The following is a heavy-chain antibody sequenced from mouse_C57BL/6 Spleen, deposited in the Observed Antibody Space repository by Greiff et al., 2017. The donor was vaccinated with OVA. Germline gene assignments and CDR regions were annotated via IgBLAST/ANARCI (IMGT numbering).Heavy chain of an antibody. CDR3: ARSRVYDGYYHYYAMDY. CDR2: INPSNGGT. V-gene: IGHV1-53*01. CDR1: GYTFTSYW. J-gene: IGHJ4*01. Sequence: QVQLQQPGTELVKPGASVKLSCKASGYTFTSYWMHWVKQRPGQGLEWIGNINPSNGGTNYNEKFKSKATLTVAKSSSTAYMQLSSLTSEDSAVYYCARSRVYDGYYHYYAMDYWGQGTSVTVSS. D-gene: IGHD2-3*01.